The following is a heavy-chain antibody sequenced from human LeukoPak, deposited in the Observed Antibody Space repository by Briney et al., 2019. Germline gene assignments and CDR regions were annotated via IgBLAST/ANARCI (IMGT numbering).Heavy chain of an antibody. Sequence: SETLSLTCTVSGGSISSYYLRWIRQPPGKGLEWIGFIYYSGSTNYNPSLKSRVTISVDTSKNQFSLKLSSVTAAETAVYYCARGYGDCRVECRYFHSWGQGTLVTVSS. CDR3: ARGYGDCRVECRYFHS. J-gene: IGHJ4*02. CDR2: IYYSGST. CDR1: GGSISSYY. D-gene: IGHD4-17*01. V-gene: IGHV4-59*01.